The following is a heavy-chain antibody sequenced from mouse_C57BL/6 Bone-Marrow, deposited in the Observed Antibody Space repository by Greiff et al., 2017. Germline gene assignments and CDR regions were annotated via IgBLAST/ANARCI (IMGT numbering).Heavy chain of an antibody. CDR3: ARLDYGGSYKYFDY. CDR1: GIDFSRYW. Sequence: EVKLLESGGGLVQPGGSLKLSCAASGIDFSRYWMSWVRRAPGKGLEWIGEINPDSSTINYAPSLKDKFIISRDNAKNTLYLQMSKVRSESTAIYYCARLDYGGSYKYFDYWGQGTTLTVSS. CDR2: INPDSSTI. J-gene: IGHJ2*01. V-gene: IGHV4-1*01. D-gene: IGHD1-1*01.